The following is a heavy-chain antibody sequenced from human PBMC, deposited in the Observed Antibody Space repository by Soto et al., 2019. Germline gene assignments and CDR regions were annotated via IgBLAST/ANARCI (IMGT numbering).Heavy chain of an antibody. D-gene: IGHD2-2*01. J-gene: IGHJ5*02. CDR2: VFSNDDK. CDR3: AFIKDCSRTDCYFASFDP. V-gene: IGHV2-26*04. Sequence: QVTLKESGPVLVKPTETLTLTCTVSGLSLSKGRLGVSWIRQPPGKALEWLSHVFSNDDKSYSTSLKSRLTISKDTSRSHVVPTMTNMDPVDSATYYCAFIKDCSRTDCYFASFDPWGQGTLVTVSS. CDR1: GLSLSKGRLG.